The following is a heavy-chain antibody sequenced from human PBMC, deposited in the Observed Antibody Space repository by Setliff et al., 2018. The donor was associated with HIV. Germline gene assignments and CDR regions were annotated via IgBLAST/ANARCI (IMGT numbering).Heavy chain of an antibody. V-gene: IGHV3-23*01. Sequence: GGSLRLSCAASGFSLSNSDVNWVRQAPGKGLEWVSSISGGFAYFADSVKGRFRLTKDDSKEILYLEMDTLRADDSALYYCAKDLSVRGSGFKGAAAIWGQGTKVTVSS. CDR1: GFSLSNSD. CDR3: AKDLSVRGSGFKGAAAI. CDR2: ISGGFA. D-gene: IGHD6-19*01. J-gene: IGHJ3*02.